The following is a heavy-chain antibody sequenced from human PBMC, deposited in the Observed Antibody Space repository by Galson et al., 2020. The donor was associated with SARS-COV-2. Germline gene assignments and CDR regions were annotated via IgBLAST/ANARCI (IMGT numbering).Heavy chain of an antibody. CDR3: ARTWSGYQSVDYYYYYMDV. Sequence: ASVKVSCKASGYTFTSYDINWVRQATGQALAWMGWMNPNSGNTGYAQKFQGRVTMTRNTSISTAYMELSSLRSEDTAVYYCARTWSGYQSVDYYYYYMDVWGKGTTVTVSS. CDR2: MNPNSGNT. J-gene: IGHJ6*03. CDR1: GYTFTSYD. V-gene: IGHV1-8*01. D-gene: IGHD3-3*01.